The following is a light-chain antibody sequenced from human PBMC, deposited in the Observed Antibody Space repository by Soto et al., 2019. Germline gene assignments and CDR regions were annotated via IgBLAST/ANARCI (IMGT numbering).Light chain of an antibody. CDR1: TSDIGTNA. CDR3: GTWDNSLSAGV. V-gene: IGLV1-44*01. Sequence: QSVLTQPPSASGTPGQRVTVSCSGSTSDIGTNAVNWFQHLPGTAPRLLIYTNNQRPSGVPDRFSGSKSGTSASLAISGLQSEDEAEYYCGTWDNSLSAGVFGGGTKLTVL. J-gene: IGLJ2*01. CDR2: TNN.